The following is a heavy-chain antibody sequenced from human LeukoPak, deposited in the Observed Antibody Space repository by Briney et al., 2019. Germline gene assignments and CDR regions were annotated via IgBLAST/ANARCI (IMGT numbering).Heavy chain of an antibody. J-gene: IGHJ4*02. CDR3: ASLLQAY. Sequence: GGSLRLSCAASGFTFSSYSMNWVRQAPGKGLEWVSSISSRSSYIYYGDSVKGRFTISRDDAKNSLYLQMNSLRAEDTVVYYCASLLQAYWGQGTLVTVSS. CDR2: ISSRSSYI. CDR1: GFTFSSYS. V-gene: IGHV3-21*01.